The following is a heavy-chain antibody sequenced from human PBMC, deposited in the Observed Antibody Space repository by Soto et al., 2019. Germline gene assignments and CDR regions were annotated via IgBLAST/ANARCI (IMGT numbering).Heavy chain of an antibody. CDR3: ASPRDQWGYSNYFDY. CDR1: GGTFSSYA. CDR2: IIPIFGTA. D-gene: IGHD4-4*01. V-gene: IGHV1-69*01. Sequence: QVQLVQSGAEVKKPGSSVKVSCKASGGTFSSYAISWVRQAPGQGLEWLGGIIPIFGTANYAQKFQGRVTITADESTSTAYMELSSLRSEDTAVYYCASPRDQWGYSNYFDYWGQGTLVTVSS. J-gene: IGHJ4*02.